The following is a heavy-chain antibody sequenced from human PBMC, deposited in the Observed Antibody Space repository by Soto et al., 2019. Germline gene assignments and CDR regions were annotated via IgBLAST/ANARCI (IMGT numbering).Heavy chain of an antibody. CDR1: GGSISSSSYY. CDR3: GSGSPYGMDV. J-gene: IGHJ6*02. V-gene: IGHV4-39*01. D-gene: IGHD3-10*01. Sequence: SETLSLTCTVSGGSISSSSYYWGWIRQPPGKGLEWIGSIYYSGSTYYNPSLKSRVTISVDTSKNQFSLKLSSVTAADTAVYYYGSGSPYGMDVWGQGTTVTVSS. CDR2: IYYSGST.